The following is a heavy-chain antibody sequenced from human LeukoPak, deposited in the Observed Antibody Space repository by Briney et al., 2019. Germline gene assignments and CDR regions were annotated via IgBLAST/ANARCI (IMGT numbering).Heavy chain of an antibody. CDR2: IIPIFGTA. CDR3: ATLFHYYDSSGYQLPDRYFDY. J-gene: IGHJ4*02. V-gene: IGHV1-69*06. CDR1: GGTFSSYA. Sequence: SVKVSCKASGGTFSSYAISWVRQAPGQGLEWMGGIIPIFGTANYAQKFQGRVTMTEDTSTDTAYMELSSLRSEDTAVYYCATLFHYYDSSGYQLPDRYFDYWGQGTLVTVSS. D-gene: IGHD3-22*01.